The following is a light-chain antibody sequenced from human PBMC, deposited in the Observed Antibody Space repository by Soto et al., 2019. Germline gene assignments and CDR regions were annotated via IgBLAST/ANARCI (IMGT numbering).Light chain of an antibody. CDR3: QNYKSAPNT. CDR1: QDISNY. J-gene: IGKJ2*01. Sequence: DIQMTQSPSSLSASVGDRFTITCRASQDISNYLAWYQQKPGKVPKLLIYAASTLQTGVQSRFSGSGSGTVFTLTINSLQPEDVATYYCQNYKSAPNTFGRGTRLEIK. V-gene: IGKV1-27*01. CDR2: AAS.